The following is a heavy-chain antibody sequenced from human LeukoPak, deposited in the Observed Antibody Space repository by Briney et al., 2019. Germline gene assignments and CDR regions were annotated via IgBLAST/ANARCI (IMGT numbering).Heavy chain of an antibody. D-gene: IGHD5-12*01. J-gene: IGHJ4*02. V-gene: IGHV3-7*03. CDR3: AKGVATITLPVY. Sequence: PGGSLRLSCAASGFTFSSYWMSWVRQAPGKGLEWVANIKQDGSEKYYVDSVKGRFTISRDNSKNTLYLQMNSLRAEDTAVYYCAKGVATITLPVYWGRGTLVTVSS. CDR2: IKQDGSEK. CDR1: GFTFSSYW.